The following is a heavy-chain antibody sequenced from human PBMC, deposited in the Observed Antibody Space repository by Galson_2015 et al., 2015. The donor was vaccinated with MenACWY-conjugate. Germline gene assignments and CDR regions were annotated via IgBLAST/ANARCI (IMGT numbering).Heavy chain of an antibody. CDR2: ISYTGTI. CDR1: GGSLSSYY. Sequence: ATLSLACGVSGGSLSSYYWSWLRPPPGKGLEWIGYISYTGTINYNPSLKSRVTMSVDTSKDQFSLKLTSVTAADTAVYYCSRHDGPEVLPMDILGKGTTVSVSS. CDR3: SRHDGPEVLPMDI. J-gene: IGHJ6*03. V-gene: IGHV4-59*08.